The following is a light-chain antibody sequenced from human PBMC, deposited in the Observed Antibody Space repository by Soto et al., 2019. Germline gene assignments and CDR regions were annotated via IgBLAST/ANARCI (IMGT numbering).Light chain of an antibody. CDR2: RNN. V-gene: IGLV1-47*01. Sequence: QSVLTQPPSASGTPGQRVTISCSGRSSNIGSNYVYWYQHLTGTAPKLLIYRNNQRPSGVPDRFSGSKSGTSASLAISGLRTEDEADYYCATWDDSLSNYVFGTGTKLTVL. CDR1: SSNIGSNY. CDR3: ATWDDSLSNYV. J-gene: IGLJ1*01.